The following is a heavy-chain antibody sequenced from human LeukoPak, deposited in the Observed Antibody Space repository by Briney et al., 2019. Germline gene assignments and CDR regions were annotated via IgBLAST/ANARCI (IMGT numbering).Heavy chain of an antibody. D-gene: IGHD5-12*01. CDR3: ARDLGYSGYEFDY. J-gene: IGHJ4*02. CDR1: GYTFTGYY. V-gene: IGHV1-2*04. Sequence: GASVKVSCKASGYTFTGYYMHWVRQAPGQGLEWMGWINPNSGGTNYAQKFQGWVTMTRDTSISTACMELSRLRSDDTAVYYCARDLGYSGYEFDYWGQGTLVTVSS. CDR2: INPNSGGT.